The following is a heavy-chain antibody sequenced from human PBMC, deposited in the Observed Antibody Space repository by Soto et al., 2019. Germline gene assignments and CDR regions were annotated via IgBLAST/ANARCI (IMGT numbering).Heavy chain of an antibody. D-gene: IGHD1-1*01. J-gene: IGHJ3*02. CDR2: FDPEDGET. Sequence: GASGKVSCKVSGYTLTELSMHWVRQAPGKGLEWMGGFDPEDGETIYAQKFQGRVTMTEDTSTDTAYMELSSLRSEDTAVYYCATGSELERPDAFDIWGQGTMVTVSS. V-gene: IGHV1-24*01. CDR3: ATGSELERPDAFDI. CDR1: GYTLTELS.